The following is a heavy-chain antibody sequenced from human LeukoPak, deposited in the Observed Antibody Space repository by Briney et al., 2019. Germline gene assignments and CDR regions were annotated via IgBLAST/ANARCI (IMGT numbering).Heavy chain of an antibody. V-gene: IGHV1-69*13. Sequence: SVKVSCKASGYTFSSFGISWVRQAPGQGLEWMGGIIPIFGTANYAQKFQGRVTITADESTSTAYMELSSLRSEDTAVYYCAREGYSGSSGQAQNAFDIWGQGTMVTVSS. CDR2: IIPIFGTA. CDR1: GYTFSSFG. J-gene: IGHJ3*02. CDR3: AREGYSGSSGQAQNAFDI. D-gene: IGHD1-26*01.